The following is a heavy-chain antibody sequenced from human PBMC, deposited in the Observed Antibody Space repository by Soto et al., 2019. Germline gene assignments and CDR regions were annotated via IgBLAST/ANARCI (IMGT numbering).Heavy chain of an antibody. CDR2: IYHSGST. Sequence: PSETLSLTCAVSGGSISSSNWWSWVRQPPGKGLEWIGEIYHSGSTNYNPSLKSRVTISVDKSKNQFSLKLSSVTAADTAVYYCARVPAGVWAAAGTRGIDYWGQGTLVTVSS. V-gene: IGHV4-4*02. D-gene: IGHD6-13*01. CDR1: GGSISSSNW. CDR3: ARVPAGVWAAAGTRGIDY. J-gene: IGHJ4*02.